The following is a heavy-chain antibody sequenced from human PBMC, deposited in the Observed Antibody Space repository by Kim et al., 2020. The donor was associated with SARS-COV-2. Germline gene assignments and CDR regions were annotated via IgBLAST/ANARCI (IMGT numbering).Heavy chain of an antibody. CDR2: ISSSSSYI. J-gene: IGHJ4*02. CDR3: ARGGIAAAGTFDY. V-gene: IGHV3-21*01. Sequence: GGSLRLSCAASGFTFSSYSMNWVRQAPGKGLEWVSSISSSSSYIYYADSVKGRFTISRDNAKNSLYLQMNSLRAEDTAVYYCARGGIAAAGTFDYWGQGTLVTVSS. CDR1: GFTFSSYS. D-gene: IGHD6-13*01.